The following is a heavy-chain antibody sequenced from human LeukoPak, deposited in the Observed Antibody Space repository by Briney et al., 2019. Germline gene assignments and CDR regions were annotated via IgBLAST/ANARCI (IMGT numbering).Heavy chain of an antibody. CDR1: GFTFSDYY. V-gene: IGHV3-11*01. D-gene: IGHD6-19*01. Sequence: PGGSLRLSCAASGFTFSDYYMTWIRQAPGKGLEWVSYITSSATTYYADSVKGRFTISRDNAKTSLYLQMNSLRAEDTALYYCARDPDYYSSGWSPWDYWGQGTLVTVSS. CDR3: ARDPDYYSSGWSPWDY. J-gene: IGHJ4*02. CDR2: ITSSATT.